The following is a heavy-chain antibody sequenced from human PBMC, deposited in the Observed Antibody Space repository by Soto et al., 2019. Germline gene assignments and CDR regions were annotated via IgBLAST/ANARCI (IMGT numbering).Heavy chain of an antibody. CDR2: IYSGGST. D-gene: IGHD3-22*01. J-gene: IGHJ3*01. CDR3: ATRTLLRGAP. Sequence: EVQLVESGGGLIQPGGSLRLSCAASGFTFSSNDMNWVRQAPGKGLEWVSLIYSGGSTYYADSVKERLTISRDNSKNRLYLPMSSLRAQDAAVYYCATRTLLRGAPWGQGQMVTASS. V-gene: IGHV3-53*01. CDR1: GFTFSSND.